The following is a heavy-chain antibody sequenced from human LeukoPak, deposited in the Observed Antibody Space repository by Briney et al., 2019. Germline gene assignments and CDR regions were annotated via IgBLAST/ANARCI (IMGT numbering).Heavy chain of an antibody. CDR1: GDSINSLDL. Sequence: SGTLSLTCTVSGDSINSLDLWSWVRQPPGKGLEWIGEVYLSGTTHSNPSVKSRVTISIDKSKNQFFLNLSSVTAADTAVYYCAGLVGRYSSGLYYYYFDYWGQGTLVTVSS. J-gene: IGHJ4*02. V-gene: IGHV4-4*02. CDR3: AGLVGRYSSGLYYYYFDY. D-gene: IGHD3-22*01. CDR2: VYLSGTT.